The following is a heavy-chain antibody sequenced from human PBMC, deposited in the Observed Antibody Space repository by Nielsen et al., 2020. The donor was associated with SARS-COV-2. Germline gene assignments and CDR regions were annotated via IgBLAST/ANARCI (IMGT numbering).Heavy chain of an antibody. CDR2: ISSSSSSYI. D-gene: IGHD6-13*01. J-gene: IGHJ4*02. CDR1: GFTFSSYS. Sequence: GGSLRLSCAASGFTFSSYSMNWVRQAPGKGLEWVSSISSSSSSYIYYADSVKGRFTISRDNAKNSLYLQMNSLRAEDTAVYYCARELSANVKYSSSWYVFDYWGQGTLVTVSS. CDR3: ARELSANVKYSSSWYVFDY. V-gene: IGHV3-21*01.